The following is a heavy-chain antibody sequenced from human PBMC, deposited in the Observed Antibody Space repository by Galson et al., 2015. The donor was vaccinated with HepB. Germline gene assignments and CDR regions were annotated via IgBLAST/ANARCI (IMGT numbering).Heavy chain of an antibody. CDR1: GFTFSSYG. CDR2: ISYDGSNK. J-gene: IGHJ4*02. CDR3: AKDGHYYDSSGYEYYFDY. Sequence: SLRLSCAASGFTFSSYGMHWVRQAPGKGLEWVAVISYDGSNKYYADSVKGRFTISRDNSKNTLYLQMNSLRAEDTAVYYCAKDGHYYDSSGYEYYFDYWGQGTLVTVSS. V-gene: IGHV3-30*18. D-gene: IGHD3-22*01.